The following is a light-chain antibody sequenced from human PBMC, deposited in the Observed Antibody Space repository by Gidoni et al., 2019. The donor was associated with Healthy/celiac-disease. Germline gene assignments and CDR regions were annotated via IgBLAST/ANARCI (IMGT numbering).Light chain of an antibody. V-gene: IGKV1-39*01. CDR1: QSISSY. Sequence: DIQMTQSPSSLSASVGDRVTITCRASQSISSYLNLYQQKPGKAPKLLIYAASSLQSGVPSRFSGSGSGTDFTLTISSLQPEDFATYYCQQSYSVYTFGQGTKLEIK. J-gene: IGKJ2*01. CDR2: AAS. CDR3: QQSYSVYT.